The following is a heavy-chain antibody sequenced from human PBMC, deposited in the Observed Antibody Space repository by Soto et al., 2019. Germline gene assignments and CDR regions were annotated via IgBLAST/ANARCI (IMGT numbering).Heavy chain of an antibody. D-gene: IGHD3-3*01. CDR1: GFTFSSYA. Sequence: GGSLRLSCAASGFTFSSYAMSWVRQAPGKGLEWVSAISGSGGNTYYADSVKGRFTISRDNSKNTLYLQMNSLRAEDTAVYYCAKSKLGDFWPVGGDVWGQGTTVTVSS. CDR2: ISGSGGNT. J-gene: IGHJ6*02. V-gene: IGHV3-23*01. CDR3: AKSKLGDFWPVGGDV.